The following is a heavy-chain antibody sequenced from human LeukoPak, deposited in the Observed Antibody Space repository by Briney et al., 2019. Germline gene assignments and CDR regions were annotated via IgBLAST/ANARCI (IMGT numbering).Heavy chain of an antibody. CDR2: IYSSVST. Sequence: RSSETLSLTCTVSGGSISSNAYYWAWIRQPPGKGLEWIGSIYSSVSTYYNPSPKSRVTISVDTSKNQFSLRLSSVTAADTALYYCAYSGSYGHLGYWGQGIPVTVSS. CDR1: GGSISSNAYY. CDR3: AYSGSYGHLGY. J-gene: IGHJ4*02. V-gene: IGHV4-39*01. D-gene: IGHD1-26*01.